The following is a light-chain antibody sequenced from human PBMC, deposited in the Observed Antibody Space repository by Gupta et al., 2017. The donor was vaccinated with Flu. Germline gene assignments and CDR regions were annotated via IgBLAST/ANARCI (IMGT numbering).Light chain of an antibody. Sequence: SSELAQDPAVSVALGQTGRITCQGDSLRSYYASWYQQKPGQAPLLVIYGRNNRPSVIPDRFSGTTSGNTASLTIAGAQAEDEADYYCNSRDSSANLVFGGGTKLTVL. J-gene: IGLJ3*02. CDR2: GRN. V-gene: IGLV3-19*01. CDR1: SLRSYY. CDR3: NSRDSSANLV.